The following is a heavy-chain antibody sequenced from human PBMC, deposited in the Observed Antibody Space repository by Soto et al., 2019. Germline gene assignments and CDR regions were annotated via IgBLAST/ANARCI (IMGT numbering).Heavy chain of an antibody. J-gene: IGHJ4*02. CDR3: ARAMAPDHSDH. CDR2: INTYNGNT. V-gene: IGHV1-18*01. Sequence: QVQLVQSGPEVKKPGASVKVSCKASGYTFNIYGITGVRQAPGQGLEWMGWINTYNGNTNYAQNLQGRVSMTTDTDTSTVYLELRSLRSDDTAVYYCARAMAPDHSDHWGQGTRVTVSS. CDR1: GYTFNIYG.